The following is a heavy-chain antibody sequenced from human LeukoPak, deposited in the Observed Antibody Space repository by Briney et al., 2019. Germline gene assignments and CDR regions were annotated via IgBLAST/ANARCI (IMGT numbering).Heavy chain of an antibody. CDR3: AKGSAANIGDYFDF. V-gene: IGHV3-9*01. CDR2: ISWSSGNI. Sequence: PGGSLRLSCAASGFTFYDYAMYWVRQAPGKGLEWVSSISWSSGNIAYADSVKGRFTVSRDNTKNSPFLQMNTLGAEDTALYYCAKGSAANIGDYFDFWGQGTLVTVSS. J-gene: IGHJ4*02. D-gene: IGHD6-13*01. CDR1: GFTFYDYA.